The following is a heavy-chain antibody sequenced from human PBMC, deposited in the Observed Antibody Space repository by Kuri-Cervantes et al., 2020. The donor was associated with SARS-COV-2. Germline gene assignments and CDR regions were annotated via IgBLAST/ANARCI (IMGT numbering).Heavy chain of an antibody. J-gene: IGHJ5*02. CDR2: IKQDGSEK. V-gene: IGHV3-7*01. D-gene: IGHD2-2*01. CDR1: GFTFSSYS. Sequence: GESLKISCAASGFTFSSYSMNWVRQAPGKGLEWVANIKQDGSEKYYVDSVKGRFTISRDNAKNSLYLQVNSLRAEDTAVYYCARGCSSTSCYGDWFDPWGQGTLVTVSS. CDR3: ARGCSSTSCYGDWFDP.